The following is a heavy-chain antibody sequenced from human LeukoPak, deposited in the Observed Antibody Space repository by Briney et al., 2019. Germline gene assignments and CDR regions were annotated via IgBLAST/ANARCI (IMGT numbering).Heavy chain of an antibody. CDR3: ARTYLQQEDAFDI. V-gene: IGHV4-39*01. CDR1: GGSISSSSYY. CDR2: IYYSGST. Sequence: SETLSLTCTVSGGSISSSSYYWGWIRQPPGKGLEWIGSIYYSGSTYYNPSLKSRVTISVDTSKYQFSLKLSSVTAADTAVYYCARTYLQQEDAFDIWGQGTMVTVSS. D-gene: IGHD5-18*01. J-gene: IGHJ3*02.